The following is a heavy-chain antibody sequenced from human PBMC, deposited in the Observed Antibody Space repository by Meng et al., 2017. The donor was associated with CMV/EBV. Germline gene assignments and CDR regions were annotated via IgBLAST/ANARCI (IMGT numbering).Heavy chain of an antibody. CDR2: IMGSGDRT. V-gene: IGHV3-23*01. CDR1: GFTFNIYA. J-gene: IGHJ4*02. CDR3: AKGEDDSLSWFGLFDY. Sequence: GESLKISCAASGFTFNIYAMSWVRQAPGKGLEWVSTIMGSGDRTFYADSVKGRFTISRDNSKNTLYLQLNSLRAEDTAVYYCAKGEDDSLSWFGLFDYWGQGTPVTVSS. D-gene: IGHD3-10*01.